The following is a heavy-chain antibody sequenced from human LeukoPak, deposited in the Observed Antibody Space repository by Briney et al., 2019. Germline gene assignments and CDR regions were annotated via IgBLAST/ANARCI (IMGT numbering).Heavy chain of an antibody. Sequence: SETLSLTCAVSGGSISSSSSICWTWVRQPPGKGLEWIGEIYHSGATNYNPSLKSRVTMLLDKSKNQFSLKLNSVTAADTAVYYCARDQYDSSGFFLGNDYWGQGILVTVSS. CDR1: GGSISSSSSIC. V-gene: IGHV4-4*02. J-gene: IGHJ4*02. CDR2: IYHSGAT. CDR3: ARDQYDSSGFFLGNDY. D-gene: IGHD3-22*01.